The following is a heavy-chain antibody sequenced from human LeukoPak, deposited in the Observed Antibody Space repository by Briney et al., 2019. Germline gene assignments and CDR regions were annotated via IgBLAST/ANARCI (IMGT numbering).Heavy chain of an antibody. D-gene: IGHD6-6*01. V-gene: IGHV3-74*01. J-gene: IGHJ4*02. CDR1: GFSFSGHW. CDR3: ARGPNSNWSGLDF. Sequence: GGSLRLSCIASGFSFSGHWMHWARQLPGKGLVWVSRISPTGSTTSYADSVKGRFTVSRDSAKNTLYLQVNNLRAEDTAVYYCARGPNSNWSGLDFWGQGTLLTVSS. CDR2: ISPTGSTT.